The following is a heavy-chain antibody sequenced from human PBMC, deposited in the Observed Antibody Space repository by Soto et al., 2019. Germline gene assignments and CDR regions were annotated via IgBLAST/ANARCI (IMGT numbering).Heavy chain of an antibody. CDR3: ARDLRGYCSGGSCSYGMDV. V-gene: IGHV3-21*01. CDR2: ISSSSSYI. Sequence: GGSLRLSCAASGFTFSSYSMNWVRQAPGKGLEWVSSISSSSSYIYYADSVKGRFTISRDNAKNSLYLQMNSLRAEDTAVYYCARDLRGYCSGGSCSYGMDVWGQGTTVTVSS. CDR1: GFTFSSYS. D-gene: IGHD2-15*01. J-gene: IGHJ6*02.